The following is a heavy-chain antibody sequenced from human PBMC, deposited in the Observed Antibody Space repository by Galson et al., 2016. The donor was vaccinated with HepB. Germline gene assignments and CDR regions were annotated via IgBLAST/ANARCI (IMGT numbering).Heavy chain of an antibody. V-gene: IGHV3-23*01. CDR3: ARATMTKDLDY. CDR2: VSGSGVST. Sequence: SLRLSCAASGFTFSSYAMSWVRQAPGKGLEWVSTVSGSGVSTYYADSVKGRITISRDNSKKTMDLQMSSLRAEDTAVYYCARATMTKDLDYWGQGTLVSVSS. D-gene: IGHD1-1*01. CDR1: GFTFSSYA. J-gene: IGHJ4*02.